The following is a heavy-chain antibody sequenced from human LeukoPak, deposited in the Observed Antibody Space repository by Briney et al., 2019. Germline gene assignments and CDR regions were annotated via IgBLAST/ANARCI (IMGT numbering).Heavy chain of an antibody. D-gene: IGHD6-6*01. CDR1: GFTFSGYA. CDR3: ARDASSSSPNVPDY. CDR2: ISGSGGTT. V-gene: IGHV3-23*01. J-gene: IGHJ4*02. Sequence: PGGSLRLSCAGSGFTFSGYAMSWVRQAPGKGLEWVSTISGSGGTTYYADSVKGRFTISRDNSKNTLYLQMNSLRAEDTAVYYCARDASSSSPNVPDYWGQGTLVTVSS.